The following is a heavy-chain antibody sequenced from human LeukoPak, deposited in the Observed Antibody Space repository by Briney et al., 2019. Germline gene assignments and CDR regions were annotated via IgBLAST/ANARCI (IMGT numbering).Heavy chain of an antibody. Sequence: SETLSLTCTVSGGSISSSSYYWGWIRQPPGKGLEWIGSIYYSGSTYYNPSLKSRVTISVDTPKNQFSLKLSSVTAADTAVYYCAVQYYDFWSGHNYFDYWGQGTLVTVSS. CDR3: AVQYYDFWSGHNYFDY. J-gene: IGHJ4*02. D-gene: IGHD3-3*01. V-gene: IGHV4-39*01. CDR2: IYYSGST. CDR1: GGSISSSSYY.